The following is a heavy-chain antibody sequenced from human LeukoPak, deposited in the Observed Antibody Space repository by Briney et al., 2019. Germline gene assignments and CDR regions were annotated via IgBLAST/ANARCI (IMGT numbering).Heavy chain of an antibody. CDR3: ARVVGATGPFDY. J-gene: IGHJ4*02. CDR1: GYSISSGYY. Sequence: SETLSLTCTVSGYSISSGYYWGWIRQPPGKGLEWIGSIYHSGSTYYNPSLKSRVTISVDTSKNQFSLKLSSVTAADTAVYYCARVVGATGPFDYWGQGTLVTVSS. V-gene: IGHV4-38-2*02. CDR2: IYHSGST. D-gene: IGHD1-26*01.